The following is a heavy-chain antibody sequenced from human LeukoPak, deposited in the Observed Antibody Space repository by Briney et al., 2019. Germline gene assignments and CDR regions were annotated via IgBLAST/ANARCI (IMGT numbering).Heavy chain of an antibody. CDR1: GLTLSSYE. D-gene: IGHD5-24*01. CDR2: MSRSGTTI. Sequence: GGSLRLSCTISGLTLSSYELNWVRQAPGKGLEWVSYMSRSGTTIYYADSVKGRFTISRDNAKNSLYLQMNSLRVEDTAVYYSATRVPYTGYKNWGKGTLVTVSS. CDR3: ATRVPYTGYKN. V-gene: IGHV3-48*03. J-gene: IGHJ4*02.